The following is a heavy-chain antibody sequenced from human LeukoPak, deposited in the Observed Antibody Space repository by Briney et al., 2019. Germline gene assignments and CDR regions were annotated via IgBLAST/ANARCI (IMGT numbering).Heavy chain of an antibody. D-gene: IGHD2-8*02. CDR3: AKDEFVASDFTGAFDI. V-gene: IGHV3-9*03. Sequence: GGSLRLSCAASGFTFDVYAMHWVRQAPGKGMEWVSGISWNSVTIVYADSVKGRFTISRDNAKNSLYLQMNSLRAEDMALYYCAKDEFVASDFTGAFDIWGQGTMVTVSS. J-gene: IGHJ3*02. CDR1: GFTFDVYA. CDR2: ISWNSVTI.